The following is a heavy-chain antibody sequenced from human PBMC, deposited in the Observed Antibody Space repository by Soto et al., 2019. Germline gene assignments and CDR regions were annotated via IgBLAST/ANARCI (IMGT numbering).Heavy chain of an antibody. CDR2: INAYNGNR. V-gene: IGHV1-18*04. J-gene: IGHJ4*02. CDR1: GYTFSNYG. Sequence: QVVLLQSGAEVKKPGASVKVSCNTSGYTFSNYGISWVRQAPGQGLEWVGWINAYNGNRKYAQNFQGRITLTADTSASTAYLDLRTLRSDDTAVYYCARSPNPYYSDFWGQGTLVTVSS. CDR3: ARSPNPYYSDF.